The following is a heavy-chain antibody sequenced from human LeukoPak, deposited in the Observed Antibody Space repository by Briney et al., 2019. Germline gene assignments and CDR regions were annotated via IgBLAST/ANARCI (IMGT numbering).Heavy chain of an antibody. CDR2: IYYSGST. D-gene: IGHD3-9*01. Sequence: SETLSLTCTVSGGSISSSSYYWGWIRQPPGKGLEWIGSIYYSGSTYYNPSLKSRVTISVDTSKNQFSLKLSSVTAADTAVYYCARRLGYDVLTGYYKSPYYFDYWGQGTLVTVSS. J-gene: IGHJ4*02. V-gene: IGHV4-39*01. CDR1: GGSISSSSYY. CDR3: ARRLGYDVLTGYYKSPYYFDY.